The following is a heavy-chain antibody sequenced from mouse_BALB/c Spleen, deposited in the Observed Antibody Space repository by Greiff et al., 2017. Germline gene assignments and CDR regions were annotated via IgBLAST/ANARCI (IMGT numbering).Heavy chain of an antibody. CDR2: IWAGGST. CDR1: GFSLTSYG. J-gene: IGHJ1*01. Sequence: VKLQESGPGLVAPSQSLSITCTVSGFSLTSYGVHWVRQPPGKGLEWLGVIWAGGSTNYNSALMSRLSISKDNSKSQVFLKMNSLQTDDTAMYYCARDIYYYGEGYFDVWGAGTTVTVSS. CDR3: ARDIYYYGEGYFDV. D-gene: IGHD1-1*01. V-gene: IGHV2-9*02.